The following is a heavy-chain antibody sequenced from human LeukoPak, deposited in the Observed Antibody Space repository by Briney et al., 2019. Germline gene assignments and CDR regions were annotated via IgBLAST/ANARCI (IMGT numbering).Heavy chain of an antibody. D-gene: IGHD6-6*01. CDR1: GGSFSGYY. Sequence: SETQSLTCAVYGGSFSGYYWSCIRQPPGKGLEWIGEINHSGSTNYNPSLKSRVTISVDTSKNQFSLKLSSVTAADTAVYYCAVTRGSIAARGGAFDIWGQGTMVTVSS. CDR3: AVTRGSIAARGGAFDI. J-gene: IGHJ3*02. CDR2: INHSGST. V-gene: IGHV4-34*01.